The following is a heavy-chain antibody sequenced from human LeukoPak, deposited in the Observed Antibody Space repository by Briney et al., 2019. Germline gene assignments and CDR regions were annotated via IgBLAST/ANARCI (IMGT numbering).Heavy chain of an antibody. CDR3: ARADGGYGSGSYLEINFDY. Sequence: PSETLSLTCTVSGGSISSYYWSWIRQPPGKGLEWIGYIYTSGSTNYNPSLKSRVTISVDTSKNQFSLKLSSVTAADTAVYYCARADGGYGSGSYLEINFDYWGQGTLVTVSS. V-gene: IGHV4-4*09. D-gene: IGHD3-10*01. CDR1: GGSISSYY. CDR2: IYTSGST. J-gene: IGHJ4*02.